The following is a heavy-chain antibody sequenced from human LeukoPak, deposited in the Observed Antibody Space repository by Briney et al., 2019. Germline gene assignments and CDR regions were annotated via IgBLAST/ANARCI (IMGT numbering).Heavy chain of an antibody. Sequence: SLRLSCAAAGFTFDNYAMHWVRQAPGKGLEWVSRISWNTGNIDYADSVKGRFTISRDNAKNSLHLQMNSLRAEDTALYYCAKGTTFDAFDMWGQGTMVTVSS. CDR2: ISWNTGNI. CDR3: AKGTTFDAFDM. V-gene: IGHV3-9*01. CDR1: GFTFDNYA. D-gene: IGHD3-16*01. J-gene: IGHJ3*02.